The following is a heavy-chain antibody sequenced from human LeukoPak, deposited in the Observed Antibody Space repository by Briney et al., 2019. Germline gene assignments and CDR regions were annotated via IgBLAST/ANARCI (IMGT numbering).Heavy chain of an antibody. V-gene: IGHV3-23*01. D-gene: IGHD2-15*01. Sequence: GGSLRLSCVVSGFTFNNYDMSWVRQAPGKGLEWVSAIGGSGGSTYYADSVKGRFTISRDKSKNTLYLQMNSLRVEDTAIYYCAKVTVTMAATGDYWGQGTLVTVSS. CDR2: IGGSGGST. J-gene: IGHJ4*02. CDR3: AKVTVTMAATGDY. CDR1: GFTFNNYD.